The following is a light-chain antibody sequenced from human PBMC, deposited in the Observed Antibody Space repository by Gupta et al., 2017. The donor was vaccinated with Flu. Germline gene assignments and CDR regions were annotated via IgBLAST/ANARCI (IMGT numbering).Light chain of an antibody. Sequence: EIVLTQSPGTLSLSPGERATLSGRASQSVSSSSLAWYQQKPGQAPRLLIYGASSRATGIPDRFSGSGSGTDFTLTISRLEPEDFAVYYCQQYGTSPQTFGQGTKVEIK. CDR1: QSVSSSS. J-gene: IGKJ1*01. CDR3: QQYGTSPQT. CDR2: GAS. V-gene: IGKV3-20*01.